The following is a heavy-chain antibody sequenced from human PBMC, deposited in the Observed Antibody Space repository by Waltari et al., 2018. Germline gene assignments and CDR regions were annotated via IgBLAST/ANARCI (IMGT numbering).Heavy chain of an antibody. CDR2: MNPNSGNT. V-gene: IGHV1-8*03. J-gene: IGHJ6*03. CDR1: GYTFTSYD. CDR3: ARVPRILYRGLEYYYMDV. Sequence: QVQLVQSGAEVKKPGASVKVSCKASGYTFTSYDINWVRQATGQGLEWMGWMNPNSGNTGYAQKFQGRVTITRNTSISTAYMELSSLRSEDTAVYYCARVPRILYRGLEYYYMDVWGKGTTVTISS. D-gene: IGHD2-8*01.